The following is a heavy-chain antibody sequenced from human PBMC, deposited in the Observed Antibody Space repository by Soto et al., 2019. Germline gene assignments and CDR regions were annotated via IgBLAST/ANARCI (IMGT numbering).Heavy chain of an antibody. D-gene: IGHD6-19*01. CDR2: IYPGDSDT. Sequence: PXESLKISFKGSGYSLTSYWIGWVRQIPGKGLEWMGIIYPGDSDTRYSPSFQGQVTISADKSISTAYLQWSSLKASDTAMYYCASLGSYSSGRLDYWGQGTLVTVSS. CDR3: ASLGSYSSGRLDY. CDR1: GYSLTSYW. J-gene: IGHJ4*02. V-gene: IGHV5-51*01.